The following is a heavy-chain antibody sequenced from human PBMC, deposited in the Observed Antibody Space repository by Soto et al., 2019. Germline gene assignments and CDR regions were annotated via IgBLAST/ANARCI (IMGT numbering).Heavy chain of an antibody. CDR1: GFTFSSCW. J-gene: IGHJ4*01. D-gene: IGHD6-19*01. V-gene: IGHV3-7*01. Sequence: EVQLVESGGGLVQPGGSLRLSCAASGFTFSSCWMTWVRQAPGKGLEWVANIKQDGNEKYYVDSVKGRFTISRDNAKNSLYLQMNSLRAEDTAVYYCANLGVTSGLDYWGHGTLVTVSS. CDR2: IKQDGNEK. CDR3: ANLGVTSGLDY.